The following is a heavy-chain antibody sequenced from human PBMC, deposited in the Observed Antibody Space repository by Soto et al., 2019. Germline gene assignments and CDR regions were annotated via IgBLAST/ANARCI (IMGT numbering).Heavy chain of an antibody. CDR1: GGSISSGGYY. Sequence: QVQLQESGPGLVKPSQTLSLTCTVSGGSISSGGYYWSWIRQHPGKGLEWIGYIYYSGSTYYNPSLKSRVTISVETSKNQFSLKLSSVTAADTAVYYCAREIRFSHAFDIWGQGTMVTVSS. CDR3: AREIRFSHAFDI. CDR2: IYYSGST. J-gene: IGHJ3*02. V-gene: IGHV4-31*03. D-gene: IGHD4-17*01.